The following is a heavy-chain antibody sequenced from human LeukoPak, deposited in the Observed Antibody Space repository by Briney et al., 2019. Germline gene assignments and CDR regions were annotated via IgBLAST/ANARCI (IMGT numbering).Heavy chain of an antibody. CDR2: IYYSGST. J-gene: IGHJ4*02. Sequence: SETLSLTCTVSGGSISSSSYYWGWIRQPPGKGLEWIGSIYYSGSTNYNPSLKSRVTISVDTSKNQFSLKLSSVTAADTAVYYCATTVSEARPYYFDYWGQGTLVTVSS. D-gene: IGHD6-6*01. CDR3: ATTVSEARPYYFDY. V-gene: IGHV4-39*07. CDR1: GGSISSSSYY.